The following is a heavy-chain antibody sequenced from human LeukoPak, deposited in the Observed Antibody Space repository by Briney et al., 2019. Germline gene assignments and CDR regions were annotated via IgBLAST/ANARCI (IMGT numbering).Heavy chain of an antibody. Sequence: ASVKVSCKASGGTFSSYAISWVRQAPGQGLEWMGGIIPIFGTANYAQEFQGRVTITTDESTSTAYMELSSLRSEDTAVYYCARGDYYDSSGAFDYWGQGTLVTVSS. CDR1: GGTFSSYA. J-gene: IGHJ4*02. V-gene: IGHV1-69*05. CDR3: ARGDYYDSSGAFDY. D-gene: IGHD3-22*01. CDR2: IIPIFGTA.